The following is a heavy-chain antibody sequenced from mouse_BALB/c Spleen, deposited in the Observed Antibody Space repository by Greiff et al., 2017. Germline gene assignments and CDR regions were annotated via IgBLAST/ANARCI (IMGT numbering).Heavy chain of an antibody. CDR2: IWGDGST. CDR1: GFSLTGYG. J-gene: IGHJ4*01. Sequence: QVQLKESGPGLVAPSQSLSITCTVSGFSLTGYGVNWVRQPPGKGLEWLGMIWGDGSTDYNSALKSRLSISKDNSKSQVFLKMNSLQTDDTARYYCARAPGGVLYAMDYWGQGTSVTVSS. V-gene: IGHV2-6-7*01. CDR3: ARAPGGVLYAMDY.